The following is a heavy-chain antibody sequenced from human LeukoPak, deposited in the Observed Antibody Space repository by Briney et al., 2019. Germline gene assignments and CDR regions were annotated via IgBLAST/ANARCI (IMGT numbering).Heavy chain of an antibody. J-gene: IGHJ4*02. CDR2: ISGDGGSI. CDR3: AKEDYSSSWYALDY. CDR1: GFTFSNFA. Sequence: GGSLRLSCATSGFTFSNFAMTWVRQAPGKGLEWVSLISGDGGSIYYADSVKGRFTISRDNSKNSLYLQMNSLRTEDTALYYCAKEDYSSSWYALDYWGQGTLVTVSS. D-gene: IGHD6-13*01. V-gene: IGHV3-43*02.